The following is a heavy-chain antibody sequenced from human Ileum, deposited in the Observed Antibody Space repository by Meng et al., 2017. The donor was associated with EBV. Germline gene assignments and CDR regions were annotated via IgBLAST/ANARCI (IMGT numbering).Heavy chain of an antibody. CDR1: GGSISSYY. CDR2: IYYSGST. J-gene: IGHJ4*02. D-gene: IGHD2-15*01. V-gene: IGHV4-59*08. CDR3: ARGGWSLDY. Sequence: QGQVNESGPGLVKPSETLSLPCTVSGGSISSYYWSWIRQPPGKGLEWIGYIYYSGSTNYNPSLKSRVTISVDTSKNQFSLNLSSVTAADTAVYYCARGGWSLDYWGQGTLVTVSS.